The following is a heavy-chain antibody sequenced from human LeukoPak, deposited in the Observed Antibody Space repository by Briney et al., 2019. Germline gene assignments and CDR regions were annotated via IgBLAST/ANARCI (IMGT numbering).Heavy chain of an antibody. CDR2: IWYDGSNK. J-gene: IGHJ6*03. V-gene: IGHV3-33*06. D-gene: IGHD2-2*01. Sequence: GGSLRLSCAASGFTFSSYGMHWVRQAPGKGLEWVAVIWYDGSNKYYADSVKGRFTISRDNSKNTLYLQMNSLRAEDTAVYYCAKDGSAARYYYYYMDVWGKGTTVTVSS. CDR1: GFTFSSYG. CDR3: AKDGSAARYYYYYMDV.